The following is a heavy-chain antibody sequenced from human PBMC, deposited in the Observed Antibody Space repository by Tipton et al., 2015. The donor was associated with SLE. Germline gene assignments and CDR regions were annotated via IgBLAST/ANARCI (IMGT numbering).Heavy chain of an antibody. CDR1: GYTFTSYG. CDR3: ARESSSWTGYYYYGMDV. Sequence: QSGAEVKKPGASVKVSCKASGYTFTSYGISWVRQAPGQGLEWMGWISAYNGNTNYAQKLQGRVTMTTDTSTSTAYMELRSLRSDDTAVYYCARESSSWTGYYYYGMDVWCQGTTVTVSS. V-gene: IGHV1-18*01. CDR2: ISAYNGNT. J-gene: IGHJ6*02. D-gene: IGHD6-13*01.